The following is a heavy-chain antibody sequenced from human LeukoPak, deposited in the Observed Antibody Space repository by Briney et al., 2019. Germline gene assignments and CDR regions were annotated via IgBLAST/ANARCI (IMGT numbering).Heavy chain of an antibody. CDR1: GGSFSGYY. CDR2: INHSGST. Sequence: PSETLSLTCAVYGGSFSGYYWSWIRQPPGKGLEWIGEINHSGSTNYNPSLKSRVTISVDTSKNQFSLKLSSVTAADRAVYYCTRGAVGSTPHVAFDIWGQGTMVTVSS. V-gene: IGHV4-34*01. J-gene: IGHJ3*02. D-gene: IGHD1-26*01. CDR3: TRGAVGSTPHVAFDI.